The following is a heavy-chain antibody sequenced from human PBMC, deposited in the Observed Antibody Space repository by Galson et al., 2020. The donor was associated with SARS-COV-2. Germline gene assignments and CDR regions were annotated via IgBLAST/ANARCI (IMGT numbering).Heavy chain of an antibody. CDR2: INPNSGGA. CDR3: ARGLPTYSGTSGSWFDS. J-gene: IGHJ5*01. Sequence: AASVKVSCKTSGYIFTGYYIHWVRQSPGQGLEWMGWINPNSGGANYAQKFQAWVSMTRDTSINTAYMELRKLTSDDTAVYYCARGLPTYSGTSGSWFDSWGQGTLVTVSS. CDR1: GYIFTGYY. D-gene: IGHD1-26*01. V-gene: IGHV1-2*04.